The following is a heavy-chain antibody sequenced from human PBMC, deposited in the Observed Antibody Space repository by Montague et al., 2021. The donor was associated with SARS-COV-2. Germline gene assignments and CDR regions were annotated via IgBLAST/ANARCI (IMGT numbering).Heavy chain of an antibody. D-gene: IGHD2-2*01. CDR1: GGSFSGYY. CDR2: INHSGST. V-gene: IGHV4-34*01. CDR3: AREGRWTHIVVVPAAYYFDY. Sequence: TLSLTCAVYGGSFSGYYWSWIRQPPGKELEWIGEINHSGSTNYNPSLKSRVTISVDTSKNQFSLKLSSVTAADTAVYYCAREGRWTHIVVVPAAYYFDYWGQGTLVTVSS. J-gene: IGHJ4*02.